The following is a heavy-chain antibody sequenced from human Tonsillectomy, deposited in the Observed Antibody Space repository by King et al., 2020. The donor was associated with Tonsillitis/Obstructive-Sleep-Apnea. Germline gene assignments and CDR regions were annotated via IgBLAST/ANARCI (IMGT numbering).Heavy chain of an antibody. D-gene: IGHD3-22*01. Sequence: VQLVQSGVEVKKPGESLRISCKASGSSFTSYWISWVRQMPGKGLEWMGMIDPGDSYTNYSPSFQGHVTISADKSISTAYLQWSSLKASDTAMYYCAIHLTYDSSGYYPDYYYGMDVWGQGTTVTVSS. J-gene: IGHJ6*02. CDR3: AIHLTYDSSGYYPDYYYGMDV. V-gene: IGHV5-10-1*03. CDR1: GSSFTSYW. CDR2: IDPGDSYT.